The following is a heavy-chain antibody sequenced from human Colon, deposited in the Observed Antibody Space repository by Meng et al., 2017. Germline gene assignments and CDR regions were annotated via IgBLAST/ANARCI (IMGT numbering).Heavy chain of an antibody. Sequence: GESLKISCKGSGYSFTTYWIGWVRQMPGKGLEWMGIIYPGDSDTRYSPSFQGQVTISADKSISTAYVQWSSLKASDTAVYYCASSPKKEGKTYGGGYFASWGHGNLV. CDR2: IYPGDSDT. CDR3: ASSPKKEGKTYGGGYFAS. D-gene: IGHD4/OR15-4a*01. CDR1: GYSFTTYW. V-gene: IGHV5-51*01. J-gene: IGHJ4*01.